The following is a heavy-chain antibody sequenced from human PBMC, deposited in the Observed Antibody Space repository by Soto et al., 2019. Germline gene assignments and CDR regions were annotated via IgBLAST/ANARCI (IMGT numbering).Heavy chain of an antibody. D-gene: IGHD6-19*01. J-gene: IGHJ4*02. V-gene: IGHV2-5*02. CDR3: AHIVVAGLGYYFDY. CDR2: IYWDDDK. Sequence: QITLKESGPTLVKPTQTLTLTCTFSGFSLSSTRMAVGWIRQPPGKALEWLALIYWDDDKQYSPFLKSRLTITKDTSKNQVVLTMSNMDPVDTARYYCAHIVVAGLGYYFDYWGQGTLVTVSS. CDR1: GFSLSSTRMA.